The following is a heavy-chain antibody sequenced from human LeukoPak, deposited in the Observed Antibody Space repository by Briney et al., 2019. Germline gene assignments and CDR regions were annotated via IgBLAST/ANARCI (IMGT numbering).Heavy chain of an antibody. CDR1: GLSFSTFG. CDR2: IRYDGGDK. V-gene: IGHV3-30*02. CDR3: AKETPHSLRSNPFDY. J-gene: IGHJ4*02. Sequence: GGSLRLSCAPFGLSFSTFGMHWVRQAPGKGLEWVAFIRYDGGDKYFANSVKGRFTIFRDNSRSTLYLQMNSVRAEDTALYYCAKETPHSLRSNPFDYWGQGTLVTVSS. D-gene: IGHD3-3*01.